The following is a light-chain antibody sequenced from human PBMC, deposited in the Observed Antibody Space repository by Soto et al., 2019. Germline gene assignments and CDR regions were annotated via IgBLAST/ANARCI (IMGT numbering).Light chain of an antibody. V-gene: IGKV3-20*01. CDR2: GVF. J-gene: IGKJ2*01. CDR1: QGVTSNH. Sequence: ENVLTQSPGTVSLXPGERXXXSCRASQGVTSNHLAWYQQKPGQAPRLLIYGVFNRATGIPDRFSGSGSGTDFTLTITRLEPEDSAVYFCQHYDGSPRTFGQGTKLEIK. CDR3: QHYDGSPRT.